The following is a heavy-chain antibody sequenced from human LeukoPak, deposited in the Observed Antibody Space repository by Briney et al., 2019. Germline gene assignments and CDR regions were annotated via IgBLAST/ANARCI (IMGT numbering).Heavy chain of an antibody. Sequence: PGGSLRLSCAASGFTVSSNYMSWVRQAPGKGLEWVSVIYSGGSTYYADSVKGRFTISRDNSKNTLYLQMNSLRAEDTAVYYCARADHGDYGHNYYYYMDVWGKGTTVTVSS. CDR1: GFTVSSNY. V-gene: IGHV3-53*01. CDR3: ARADHGDYGHNYYYYMDV. J-gene: IGHJ6*03. D-gene: IGHD4-17*01. CDR2: IYSGGST.